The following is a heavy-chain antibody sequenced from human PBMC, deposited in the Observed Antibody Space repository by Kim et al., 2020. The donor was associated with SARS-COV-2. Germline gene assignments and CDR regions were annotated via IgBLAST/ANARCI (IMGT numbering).Heavy chain of an antibody. Sequence: ASVKVSCMASGYTFTTYAIQWVRQAPGQGLEWLGWINPTRGNTKYSDTFQGRITITRDTSARTAYIELSSLRPEDTAVYYCARSVAIRPPGMDVWGQGTTVTVS. CDR1: GYTFTTYA. D-gene: IGHD2-21*01. CDR3: ARSVAIRPPGMDV. CDR2: INPTRGNT. J-gene: IGHJ6*02. V-gene: IGHV1-3*01.